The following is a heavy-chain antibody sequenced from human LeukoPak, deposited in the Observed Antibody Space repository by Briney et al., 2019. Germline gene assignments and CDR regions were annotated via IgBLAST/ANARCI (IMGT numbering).Heavy chain of an antibody. CDR1: GFPFSSYA. J-gene: IGHJ4*02. CDR3: ARDQYDTWSRRGNFDS. D-gene: IGHD3/OR15-3a*01. V-gene: IGHV3-23*01. Sequence: GGSLRLSCAASGFPFSSYAMNWVRQAPGKGLEWVSAISGSGASTYYADSVKDRFTLSRDGSKNSLYLQMNSLRAEDTAVFYCARDQYDTWSRRGNFDSWGQGTLVIVSS. CDR2: ISGSGAST.